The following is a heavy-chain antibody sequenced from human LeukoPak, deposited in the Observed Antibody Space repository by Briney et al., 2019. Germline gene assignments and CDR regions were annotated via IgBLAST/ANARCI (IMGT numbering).Heavy chain of an antibody. Sequence: GASVKVSCKASGYTFTGYYMHWVRQAPGQGLEWMGWINPNSGGTNYAQKLQGRVTMTRDTSISTAYMELSRLRSDDTAVYYCARGLLAAAGTAYYFDYWGQGTLVTVSS. J-gene: IGHJ4*02. CDR2: INPNSGGT. D-gene: IGHD6-13*01. CDR3: ARGLLAAAGTAYYFDY. CDR1: GYTFTGYY. V-gene: IGHV1-2*02.